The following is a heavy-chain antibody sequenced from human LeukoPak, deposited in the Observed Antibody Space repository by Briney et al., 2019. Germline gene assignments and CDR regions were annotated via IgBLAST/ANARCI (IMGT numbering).Heavy chain of an antibody. CDR3: ATAGPLTYDDGDSVFAFDV. Sequence: SQTLSLTCGISGDSVSGNSGTWNWIRQSPSRGLEWLGRTYYKSKWYNDYAVSVKSRITINPDTSNNQFSLQLDSVSPEDTAVYFCATAGPLTYDDGDSVFAFDVWGQGTLVTVSS. D-gene: IGHD4-17*01. CDR2: TYYKSKWYN. CDR1: GDSVSGNSGT. J-gene: IGHJ3*01. V-gene: IGHV6-1*01.